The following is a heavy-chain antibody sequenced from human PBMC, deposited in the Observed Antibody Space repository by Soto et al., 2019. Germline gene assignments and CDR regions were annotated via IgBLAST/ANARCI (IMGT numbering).Heavy chain of an antibody. Sequence: QVQLQESGPGLVKPSETLSLTCTVSGGSISSYYWSWIRQPPGKGLEWIGYIYYSGSTNYNPSLKSRVTISVDTSKNQFSLKLSSVTAADTAVYYCARVRGYDFWSGYYIGGMDVWGQGTTVTVSS. CDR1: GGSISSYY. CDR2: IYYSGST. D-gene: IGHD3-3*01. V-gene: IGHV4-59*01. J-gene: IGHJ6*02. CDR3: ARVRGYDFWSGYYIGGMDV.